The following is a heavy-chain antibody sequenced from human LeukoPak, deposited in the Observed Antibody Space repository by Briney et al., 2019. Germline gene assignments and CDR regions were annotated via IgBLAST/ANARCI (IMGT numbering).Heavy chain of an antibody. D-gene: IGHD5-12*01. Sequence: PGGSLRLSCAASGFTFSSYEMNWVRQAPGKGLEWVSYISSSGSTIYYADSVKGRFTISRDNAKNSLYLQMNSLRAEDTAVYYCARAYSGYEGFDYWGQGTLVTVSS. CDR2: ISSSGSTI. CDR3: ARAYSGYEGFDY. V-gene: IGHV3-48*03. CDR1: GFTFSSYE. J-gene: IGHJ4*02.